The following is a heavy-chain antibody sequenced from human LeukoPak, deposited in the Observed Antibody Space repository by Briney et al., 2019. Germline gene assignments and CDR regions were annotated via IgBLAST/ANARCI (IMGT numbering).Heavy chain of an antibody. V-gene: IGHV3-20*04. CDR1: GFTVSSNY. J-gene: IGHJ4*02. D-gene: IGHD3-10*01. Sequence: GGSLRLSCAASGFTVSSNYMSWVRQAPGKGLEWVSGINWNAGSTGYADSVKGRFTISRDNAKNSLYLQMNSLRAEDTALYYCARRTYGSGSYYLDYWGQGTLVTVSS. CDR3: ARRTYGSGSYYLDY. CDR2: INWNAGST.